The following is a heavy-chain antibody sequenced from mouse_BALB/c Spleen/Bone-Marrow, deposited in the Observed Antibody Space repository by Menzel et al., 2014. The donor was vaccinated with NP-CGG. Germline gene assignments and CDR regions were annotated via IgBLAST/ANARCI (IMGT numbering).Heavy chain of an antibody. CDR1: GFTFSSYA. D-gene: IGHD2-4*01. CDR3: ARKSYYDYDGRPWFAY. CDR2: ISSGGSYT. V-gene: IGHV5-9-3*01. J-gene: IGHJ3*01. Sequence: GGGLVKPGGSLKLSCAASGFTFSSYAMSWVRQTPEKRLEWVATISSGGSYTYYPDSVKGRFTISRDNAKNTLYLQMSSLRSEDTAMYYCARKSYYDYDGRPWFAYWGQGTLVTVSA.